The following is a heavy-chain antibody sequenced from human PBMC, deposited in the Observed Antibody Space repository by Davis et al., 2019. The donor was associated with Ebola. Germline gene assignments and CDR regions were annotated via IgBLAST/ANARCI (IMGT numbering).Heavy chain of an antibody. J-gene: IGHJ4*02. CDR1: GYTFTSYY. CDR2: INPSGGST. D-gene: IGHD1-1*01. V-gene: IGHV1-46*01. Sequence: ASVKVSCKASGYTFTSYYMHWVRQAPGQGLEWMGIINPSGGSTSYAQKFQGRVTITRDTSATTAYMELSSLRSEDTAVYYCATLPATGYWGQGTLVTVSS. CDR3: ATLPATGY.